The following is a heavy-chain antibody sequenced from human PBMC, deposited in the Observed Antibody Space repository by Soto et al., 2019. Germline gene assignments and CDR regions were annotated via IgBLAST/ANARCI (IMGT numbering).Heavy chain of an antibody. D-gene: IGHD6-19*01. Sequence: GSLRLACAASVFTVSSNYMSWVRQAPGKGLEWVSVIYSGGSTYYADSVKGRFTISRDNSKNTLYLQMNSLRAEDTAVYYCARWVAVAGHYDYWGQGTLVTVSS. J-gene: IGHJ4*02. CDR3: ARWVAVAGHYDY. V-gene: IGHV3-53*01. CDR1: VFTVSSNY. CDR2: IYSGGST.